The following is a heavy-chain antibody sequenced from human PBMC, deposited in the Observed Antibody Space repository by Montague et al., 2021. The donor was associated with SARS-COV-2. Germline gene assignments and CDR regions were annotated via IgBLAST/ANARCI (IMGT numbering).Heavy chain of an antibody. J-gene: IGHJ5*02. CDR1: GDPIRTNSYY. V-gene: IGHV4-39*01. CDR3: ARHVIPRSRSGLGWFDP. CDR2: IYYTGTT. Sequence: SETLSLICTVSGDPIRTNSYYWGWLRQPPGKGLEWIGNIYYTGTTFSKPSLKSRVTLSVDTSKNQSSLRLSSVTAADTALYHCARHVIPRSRSGLGWFDPWGQGTLVTVSS. D-gene: IGHD3-3*01.